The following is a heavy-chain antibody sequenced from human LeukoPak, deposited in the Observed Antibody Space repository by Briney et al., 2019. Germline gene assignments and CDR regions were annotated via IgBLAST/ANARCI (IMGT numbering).Heavy chain of an antibody. Sequence: PGGSLRLSCAASGFTFNSYTMTWVRQAPGKGLEWVSGISGSGGTTYYADSVKGRFTISRDNSKNTLYLQMNSLRAEDTAVYYCAKDGRYCSRNTCYQYFDSWGQGALVTVSS. CDR3: AKDGRYCSRNTCYQYFDS. CDR2: ISGSGGTT. D-gene: IGHD2-2*01. J-gene: IGHJ4*02. CDR1: GFTFNSYT. V-gene: IGHV3-23*01.